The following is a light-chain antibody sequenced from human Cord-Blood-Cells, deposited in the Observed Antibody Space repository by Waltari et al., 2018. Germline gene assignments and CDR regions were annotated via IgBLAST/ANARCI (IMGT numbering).Light chain of an antibody. V-gene: IGKV1-5*03. Sequence: DIQMTQSPSTLSASVGLRVTITCRASQCISSWLAWYQQKPGKAPKLLSYKASSLESGVPSRFSGSGSGTEFTLTISSLQPDDFVTYYCQQYNSYSYTFGQGTKLEIK. CDR2: KAS. CDR3: QQYNSYSYT. J-gene: IGKJ2*01. CDR1: QCISSW.